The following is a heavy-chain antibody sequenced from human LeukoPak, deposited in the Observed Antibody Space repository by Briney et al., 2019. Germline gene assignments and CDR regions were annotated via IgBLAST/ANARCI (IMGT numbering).Heavy chain of an antibody. CDR1: GFTFSSYW. V-gene: IGHV3-74*01. D-gene: IGHD3-3*01. CDR2: INTDGSST. J-gene: IGHJ5*02. Sequence: GGSLRLSCAASGFTFSSYWMHWVRQAPGKGLVWVSRINTDGSSTSYADSVKGRFTISRDNAKNTLYLQMNSLRAEDTAVYYCARDGGITIFANWFDPWGQGTLVTVSS. CDR3: ARDGGITIFANWFDP.